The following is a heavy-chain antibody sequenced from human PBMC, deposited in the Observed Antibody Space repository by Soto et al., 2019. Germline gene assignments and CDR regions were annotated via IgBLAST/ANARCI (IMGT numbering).Heavy chain of an antibody. Sequence: GGSLRLSCAASGFTFSSYFMSWVRQAPGKGLEWVSSISSSSGYIYYVDSVKGRFTISRDNAKNSLYLQMNSLRAEDTAVYYCARDSRISPGTTCSDYWGQGTLVTVSS. CDR2: ISSSSGYI. CDR3: ARDSRISPGTTCSDY. D-gene: IGHD1-7*01. J-gene: IGHJ4*02. V-gene: IGHV3-21*01. CDR1: GFTFSSYF.